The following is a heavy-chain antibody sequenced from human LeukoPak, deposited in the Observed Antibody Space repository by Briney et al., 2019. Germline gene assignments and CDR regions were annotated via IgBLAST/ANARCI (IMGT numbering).Heavy chain of an antibody. CDR3: ARYSGSYNFDF. V-gene: IGHV4-31*03. J-gene: IGHJ4*02. D-gene: IGHD1-26*01. Sequence: SETLSVTCTVSGGPISSRGYYCSWIRQHPGKGLEWIGYIYYSGSTYYNPSLKSRVTISVDTSKNQFSLKLSSVTAADTAVYYCARYSGSYNFDFWGQGTLVTVPS. CDR1: GGPISSRGYY. CDR2: IYYSGST.